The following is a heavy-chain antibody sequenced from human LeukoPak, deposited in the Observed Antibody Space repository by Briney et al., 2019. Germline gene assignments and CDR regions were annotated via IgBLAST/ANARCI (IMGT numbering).Heavy chain of an antibody. Sequence: ASVKVSCKASGYTFTDYFIQWVRQARGQGLEWMGWIKPNSGGTNYAQKFQGRVTMTRDTSISTAYMELSRLESDDTAVYYCARDGSATYYGDYWGQGTLLTVSS. CDR2: IKPNSGGT. CDR3: ARDGSATYYGDY. J-gene: IGHJ4*02. CDR1: GYTFTDYF. V-gene: IGHV1-2*02. D-gene: IGHD2-15*01.